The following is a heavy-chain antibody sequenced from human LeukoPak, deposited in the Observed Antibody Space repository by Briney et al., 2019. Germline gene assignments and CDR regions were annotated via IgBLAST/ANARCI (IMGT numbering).Heavy chain of an antibody. V-gene: IGHV4-34*01. J-gene: IGHJ5*02. Sequence: SETLSLTCAVYGGSFSGYYWSWIRQPPGKGLEWIGEINHSGSTNYNPSLKSRVTISVDTSKNQFSLKLSSVTAADTAVYYCARVHYGDYFNWFDPWGQGTLVTVSS. CDR1: GGSFSGYY. CDR2: INHSGST. CDR3: ARVHYGDYFNWFDP. D-gene: IGHD4-17*01.